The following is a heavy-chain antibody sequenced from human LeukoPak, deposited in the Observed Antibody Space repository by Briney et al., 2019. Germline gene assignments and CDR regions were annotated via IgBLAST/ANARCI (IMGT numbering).Heavy chain of an antibody. D-gene: IGHD1-1*01. V-gene: IGHV3-53*01. CDR3: ASAKLERGPYYFDY. J-gene: IGHJ4*02. Sequence: PGGSLRLSCAASGFTVSSNYMSWVRQAPGKGLEWVPVIYSGGSTYYADSVKGRFTISRDNSKNTLYLQMNSLRAEDTAVYYCASAKLERGPYYFDYWGQGTLVTVSS. CDR2: IYSGGST. CDR1: GFTVSSNY.